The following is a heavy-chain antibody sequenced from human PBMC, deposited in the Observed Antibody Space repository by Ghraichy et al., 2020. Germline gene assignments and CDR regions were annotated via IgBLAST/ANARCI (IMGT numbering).Heavy chain of an antibody. CDR3: ARDYTYYDFWSGYFDAFGI. D-gene: IGHD3-3*01. V-gene: IGHV3-48*02. CDR1: GFTFSSYS. Sequence: GGSLRLSCAASGFTFSSYSMNWVRQAPGKGLEWVAYISSSSSTIYYADSVTGRFTISRDNAKNSLYLQMNSLRDEDTAVYYCARDYTYYDFWSGYFDAFGIWVQVTIATVSS. CDR2: ISSSSSTI. J-gene: IGHJ3*02.